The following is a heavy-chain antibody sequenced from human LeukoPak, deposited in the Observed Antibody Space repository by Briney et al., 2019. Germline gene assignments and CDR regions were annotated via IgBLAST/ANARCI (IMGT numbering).Heavy chain of an antibody. V-gene: IGHV3-64D*09. CDR1: GFTFSSYA. CDR2: ISSNGGST. CDR3: VKGSNLRYFDWLNDY. Sequence: GGSLRLSCSASGFTFSSYAMHWVRQAPGKGLEYVSAISSNGGSTYYADSVKGRFTISRDNSKNTLYPQMSSLRAEDTAVYYCVKGSNLRYFDWLNDYWGQGTLVTVSS. D-gene: IGHD3-9*01. J-gene: IGHJ4*02.